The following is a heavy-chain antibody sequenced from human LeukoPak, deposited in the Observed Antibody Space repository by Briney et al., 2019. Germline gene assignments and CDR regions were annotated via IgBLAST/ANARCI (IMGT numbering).Heavy chain of an antibody. Sequence: SETLSLTCAVYGGSFSGYYWSWIRQPPGKGLEWIGEINHSGSTNYNPSLKSRVTISVDTSKNQFSLKLSSVTAADTAVYYCARGPRLYGMDVWGQGTTVTVFS. CDR3: ARGPRLYGMDV. V-gene: IGHV4-34*01. CDR2: INHSGST. CDR1: GGSFSGYY. D-gene: IGHD5-12*01. J-gene: IGHJ6*02.